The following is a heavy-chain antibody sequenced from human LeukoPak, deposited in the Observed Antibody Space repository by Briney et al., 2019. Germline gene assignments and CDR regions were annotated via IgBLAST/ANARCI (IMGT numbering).Heavy chain of an antibody. Sequence: SETLSLTCTVSGGSISSGDYYWGWIRQPPGKGLEWIGYIYYSGSTYYNPSLKSRVTISVDTSKNQFSLKLSSVTAADTAVYYCARAKSDTDYYYYYYMDVWGKGTTVTVSS. CDR3: ARAKSDTDYYYYYYMDV. CDR2: IYYSGST. V-gene: IGHV4-30-4*08. CDR1: GGSISSGDYY. D-gene: IGHD5-18*01. J-gene: IGHJ6*03.